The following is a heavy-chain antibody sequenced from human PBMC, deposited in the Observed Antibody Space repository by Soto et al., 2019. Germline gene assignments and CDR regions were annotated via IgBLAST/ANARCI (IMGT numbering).Heavy chain of an antibody. CDR3: VRDQKYFRVNGNWFDS. D-gene: IGHD2-2*01. Sequence: QAQLVQSGAEVKKPGASVKVSCKTSGYDFFKYNMHWVRQAPGQGLEWMGWVSGNNGVSNPAPKVQGRITMTLDTSTGVSYMALRSLRSDDTAIYYCVRDQKYFRVNGNWFDSWGQGTLVSVSS. J-gene: IGHJ5*01. CDR2: VSGNNGVS. CDR1: GYDFFKYN. V-gene: IGHV1-18*04.